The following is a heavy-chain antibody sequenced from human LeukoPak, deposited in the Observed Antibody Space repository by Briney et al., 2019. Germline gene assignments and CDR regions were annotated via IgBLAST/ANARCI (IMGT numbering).Heavy chain of an antibody. Sequence: GGSLRLSCAASGFTFSSYSMNWGRQAPGKGLGWVSSISSSSTYTYYADSVKGRFTISRDNAMNSLYLQMNSLRAEDTAVYYCTSEDITSKNIVCWGQGTLVTVSS. V-gene: IGHV3-21*01. CDR2: ISSSSTYT. J-gene: IGHJ4*02. CDR3: TSEDITSKNIVC. D-gene: IGHD3-16*02. CDR1: GFTFSSYS.